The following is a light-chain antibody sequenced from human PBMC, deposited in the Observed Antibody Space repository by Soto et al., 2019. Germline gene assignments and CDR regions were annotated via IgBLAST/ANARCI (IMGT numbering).Light chain of an antibody. CDR3: QQYNSGPYT. Sequence: EFVLTQSPGTLSLSPGERATLPCRASQTVRNNYLAWYQQKPGQAPRLLIYDASSRATGIPDRFSGGGSGTDFTLTISRLEPEDFAVYYCQQYNSGPYTFGQGTKVDIK. CDR2: DAS. V-gene: IGKV3-20*01. CDR1: QTVRNNY. J-gene: IGKJ2*01.